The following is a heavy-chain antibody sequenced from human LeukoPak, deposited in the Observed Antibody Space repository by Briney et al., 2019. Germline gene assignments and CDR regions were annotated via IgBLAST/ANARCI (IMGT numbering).Heavy chain of an antibody. J-gene: IGHJ6*02. D-gene: IGHD2-21*02. Sequence: ASVKVSCKASGYTFTGYYMHWVRQAPGQGLEWMGWINPNSGGTNYAQKFQGWVTMTRDTSISTAYMELSRLRSDDTAVYYCARALAYCGGDCYSYYYYGMDVWGQGTTVTVSS. CDR3: ARALAYCGGDCYSYYYYGMDV. CDR2: INPNSGGT. CDR1: GYTFTGYY. V-gene: IGHV1-2*04.